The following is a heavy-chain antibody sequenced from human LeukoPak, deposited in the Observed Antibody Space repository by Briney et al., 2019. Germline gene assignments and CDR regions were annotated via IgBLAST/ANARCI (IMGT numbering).Heavy chain of an antibody. Sequence: SETLSLTCAVYGGSFSGYYWSWIRQPPGKGLEWIGEINHSGSTSYNPSLKSRVTISVDTSKNQFSLKLSSVTAADTAVYDCARTNKPEVAATEGYFDYWGQGTLVTVSS. CDR2: INHSGST. V-gene: IGHV4-34*01. CDR3: ARTNKPEVAATEGYFDY. D-gene: IGHD2-15*01. CDR1: GGSFSGYY. J-gene: IGHJ4*02.